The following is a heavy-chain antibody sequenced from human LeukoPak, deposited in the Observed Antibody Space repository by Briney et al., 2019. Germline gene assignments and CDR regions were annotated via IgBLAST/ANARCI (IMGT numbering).Heavy chain of an antibody. D-gene: IGHD6-13*01. V-gene: IGHV4-38-2*02. CDR1: SYSISSGYF. J-gene: IGHJ4*02. Sequence: SETLSLTCTVSSYSISSGYFWGWIRQPPGKGLEWIGSIYHSGNTYYNPSLKSRVTISVDTSKNQISLKLSSVTAADTAVYYCARLVVSSWYHEVLLGRDYWGQGTLVTVSS. CDR2: IYHSGNT. CDR3: ARLVVSSWYHEVLLGRDY.